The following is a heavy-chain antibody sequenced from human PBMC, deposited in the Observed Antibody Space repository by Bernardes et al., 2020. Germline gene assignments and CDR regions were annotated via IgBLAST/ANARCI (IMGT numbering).Heavy chain of an antibody. V-gene: IGHV1-2*02. J-gene: IGHJ4*02. Sequence: ASVTVSCKASVYTFTGYYMHWVRQAPRHGLEWMGWINPNRGCTNYAQKFQGRVTMTKDTSISTAYIELGRLRSDDTAVYYCARSHYYGSGRVSSFDYWGQGTLVTVSS. D-gene: IGHD3-10*01. CDR3: ARSHYYGSGRVSSFDY. CDR2: INPNRGCT. CDR1: VYTFTGYY.